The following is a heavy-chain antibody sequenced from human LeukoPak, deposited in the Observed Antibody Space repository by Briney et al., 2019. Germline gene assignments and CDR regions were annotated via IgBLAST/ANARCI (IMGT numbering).Heavy chain of an antibody. D-gene: IGHD1-26*01. CDR1: GGSISSSSYY. CDR2: IYYSGST. CDR3: ARDSASRSYARSGRDRRIDY. V-gene: IGHV4-39*02. Sequence: SETLSLTCTVSGGSISSSSYYWGWIRQPPGKGLEWIGNIYYSGSTYYNTSLKSRVTISVDTSKNQFSLKLSSVTAADTAVYYCARDSASRSYARSGRDRRIDYWGQGTLVTVSS. J-gene: IGHJ4*02.